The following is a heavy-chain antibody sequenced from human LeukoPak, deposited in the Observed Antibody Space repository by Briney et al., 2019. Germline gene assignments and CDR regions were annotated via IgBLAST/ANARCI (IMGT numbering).Heavy chain of an antibody. Sequence: GGSLRLSCAASGFTFSSYPLHWVRQAPGRGLEWVTLISYDGSKIYYADSVKGRFTISRDNSKNTLYLQMNSLRAEDTAVYYCASAPLRYCSSTSCYGDAFDIWGQGTMVTVSS. D-gene: IGHD2-2*01. CDR1: GFTFSSYP. J-gene: IGHJ3*02. V-gene: IGHV3-30-3*01. CDR2: ISYDGSKI. CDR3: ASAPLRYCSSTSCYGDAFDI.